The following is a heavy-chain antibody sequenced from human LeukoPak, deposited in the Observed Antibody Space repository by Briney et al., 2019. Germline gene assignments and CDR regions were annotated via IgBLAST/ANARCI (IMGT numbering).Heavy chain of an antibody. D-gene: IGHD4-11*01. J-gene: IGHJ4*02. V-gene: IGHV3-30*02. CDR3: ARGGDYSNYVGY. CDR2: IRYDGSKQ. Sequence: GWSLRLSCAASGFTFSTYGMHWVRQAPGKGLEGVAFIRYDGSKQYYADCVKGRFTISRDNSKNTPYLQMNSLRAEDTAVYSCARGGDYSNYVGYWGQGTLVTVSS. CDR1: GFTFSTYG.